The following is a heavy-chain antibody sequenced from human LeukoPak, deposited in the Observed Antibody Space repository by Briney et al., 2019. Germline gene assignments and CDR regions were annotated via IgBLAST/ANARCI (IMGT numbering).Heavy chain of an antibody. CDR2: IKNDGSEK. CDR1: GFSFSKFW. V-gene: IGHV3-7*01. Sequence: PGGSLRLSCAASGFSFSKFWMCWVRQAPGKGLEWVANIKNDGSEKYYVDSVKGRFTISRDNAKNSLFLQLNSLRAEDTAVYFCARDPAAWDYWGQGTLVTVSS. J-gene: IGHJ4*02. CDR3: ARDPAAWDY.